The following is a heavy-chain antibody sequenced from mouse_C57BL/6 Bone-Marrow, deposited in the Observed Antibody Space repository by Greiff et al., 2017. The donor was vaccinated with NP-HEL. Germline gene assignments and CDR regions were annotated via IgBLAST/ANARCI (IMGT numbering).Heavy chain of an antibody. CDR3: ARAPYYYGSPYYAMDY. V-gene: IGHV3-6*01. CDR2: ISYDGSN. CDR1: GYSITSGYY. D-gene: IGHD1-1*01. J-gene: IGHJ4*01. Sequence: ESGPGLVKPSQSLSLTCSVTGYSITSGYYWNWIRQFPGNKLEWMGYISYDGSNNYNPSLKNRISITRDTSKNQFFLKLNSVTTEDTATYYCARAPYYYGSPYYAMDYWGQGTSVTVSS.